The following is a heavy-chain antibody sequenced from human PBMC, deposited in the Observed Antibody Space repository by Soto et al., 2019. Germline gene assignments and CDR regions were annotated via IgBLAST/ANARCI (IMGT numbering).Heavy chain of an antibody. Sequence: SETLSLTCTVSGGSISSYYWSWIRQPAGKGLEWIGRIYTSGSTNYNPSLKSRVTMSVDTSKNQFSLKLSSVTAADTAVYYCAREVGWSGYYGYYYYYYGMDVWGQGTTVTVSS. D-gene: IGHD3-3*01. J-gene: IGHJ6*02. V-gene: IGHV4-4*07. CDR1: GGSISSYY. CDR2: IYTSGST. CDR3: AREVGWSGYYGYYYYYYGMDV.